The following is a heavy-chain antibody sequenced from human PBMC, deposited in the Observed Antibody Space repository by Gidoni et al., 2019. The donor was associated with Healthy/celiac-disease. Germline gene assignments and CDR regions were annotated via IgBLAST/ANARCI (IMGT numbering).Heavy chain of an antibody. CDR3: AKDWVAAASY. V-gene: IGHV3-30*02. Sequence: FTISRDNSKNTLYLQMNSLRAEDTAVYYCAKDWVAAASYWGQGTLVTVSS. J-gene: IGHJ4*02. D-gene: IGHD6-13*01.